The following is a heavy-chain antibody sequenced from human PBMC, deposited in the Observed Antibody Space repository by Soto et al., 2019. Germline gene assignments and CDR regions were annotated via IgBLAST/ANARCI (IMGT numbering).Heavy chain of an antibody. D-gene: IGHD2-15*01. CDR2: ISAYNGNT. CDR3: ARDTIVGYCSGGSCLDY. V-gene: IGHV1-18*01. Sequence: ASVKVSCKASGYTFTSYGISWVRQAPGQGLEWMGWISAYNGNTNYAQKLQGRVTMTTDTSTSTAYMELRSLRSDDTAVYYCARDTIVGYCSGGSCLDYWGQGTLVTVPQ. J-gene: IGHJ4*02. CDR1: GYTFTSYG.